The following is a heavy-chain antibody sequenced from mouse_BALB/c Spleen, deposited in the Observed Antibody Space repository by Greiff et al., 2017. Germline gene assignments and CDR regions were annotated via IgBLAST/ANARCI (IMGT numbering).Heavy chain of an antibody. D-gene: IGHD1-1*01. CDR1: GYAFSSYW. CDR3: AREGITTVVATSPFAY. J-gene: IGHJ2*01. CDR2: IYPGDGDT. V-gene: IGHV1-80*01. Sequence: VQLQQSGAELVRPGSSVKISCKASGYAFSSYWMNWVKQRPGQGLEWIGQIYPGDGDTNYNGKFKGKATLTADKSSSTAYMQLSSLTSEDSAVYFCAREGITTVVATSPFAYWGQGTTLTVSS.